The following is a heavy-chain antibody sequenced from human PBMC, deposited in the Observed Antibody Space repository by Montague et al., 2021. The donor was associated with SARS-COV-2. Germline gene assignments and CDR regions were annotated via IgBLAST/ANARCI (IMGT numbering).Heavy chain of an antibody. D-gene: IGHD3-22*01. CDR1: GGSFIGYY. Sequence: SETLSLTCAVYGGSFIGYYWAWIRRPPGKGLEWIGSIYYTGNTYSNPSLKSQVPISVVTSKNHFTLKLSSVTAAETAVYYCAGLKRYFDSSGSPSAFDFWGQGTKVIVSS. V-gene: IGHV4-39*02. CDR3: AGLKRYFDSSGSPSAFDF. CDR2: IYYTGNT. J-gene: IGHJ3*01.